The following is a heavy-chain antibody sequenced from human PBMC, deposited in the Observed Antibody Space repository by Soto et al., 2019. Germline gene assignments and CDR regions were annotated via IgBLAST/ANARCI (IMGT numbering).Heavy chain of an antibody. Sequence: EVQLVESGGGLVKPGGSLRLSCAASGFTFSSYSMNWVRQAPGKGLEWVSSISSSSSYIYYADSVKGRFTISRDNAKNSLYLQMNSLRAEDTAVYYCALEGGYCSSTSCYTGSSSYGMDVWGQGTTVTVSS. CDR1: GFTFSSYS. D-gene: IGHD2-2*02. J-gene: IGHJ6*02. CDR2: ISSSSSYI. CDR3: ALEGGYCSSTSCYTGSSSYGMDV. V-gene: IGHV3-21*01.